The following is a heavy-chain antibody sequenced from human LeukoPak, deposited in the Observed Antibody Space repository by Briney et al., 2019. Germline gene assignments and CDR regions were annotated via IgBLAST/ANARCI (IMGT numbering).Heavy chain of an antibody. CDR1: GGTFSSYA. D-gene: IGHD2-2*01. Sequence: SVKVSCKACGGTFSSYAISWVRQAPGQGLEWMGGIIPIFGTANYSQNIPGRVTITADESKSTAYMELSSLRSEDTAVYYCATDTFDCSSTSCYSPPPCWGQGTLVTVS. J-gene: IGHJ4*02. V-gene: IGHV1-69*13. CDR3: ATDTFDCSSTSCYSPPPC. CDR2: IIPIFGTA.